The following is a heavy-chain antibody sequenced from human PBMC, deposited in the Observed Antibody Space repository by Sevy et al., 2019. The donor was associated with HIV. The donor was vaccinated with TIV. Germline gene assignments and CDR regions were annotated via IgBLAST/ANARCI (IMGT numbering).Heavy chain of an antibody. D-gene: IGHD2-2*01. CDR1: GFTFSNYW. CDR3: ARDCGSTTCFCGLDV. J-gene: IGHJ6*02. Sequence: GGSLRLSCAASGFTFSNYWMSWVRQAPGKGLEWVAHIKRDGSEKYYVDSVKGRFSISRDNPKNSLYLQMNSLRAEDTAVYYCARDCGSTTCFCGLDVWGQGTTVTVSS. CDR2: IKRDGSEK. V-gene: IGHV3-7*01.